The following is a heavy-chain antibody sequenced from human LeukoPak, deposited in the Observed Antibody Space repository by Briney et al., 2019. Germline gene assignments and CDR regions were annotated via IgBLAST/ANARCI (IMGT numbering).Heavy chain of an antibody. CDR2: IIPIFGTA. J-gene: IGHJ6*03. CDR1: GGTFSSYA. D-gene: IGHD3-22*01. CDR3: ARGYYYDSSGYSTYYYYYMDV. V-gene: IGHV1-69*05. Sequence: ASVKVSCKASGGTFSSYAISWVRQAPGQGLEWMGGIIPIFGTASYAQKFQGRVTITTDESTSTAYMELSSLRSEDTAVYYCARGYYYDSSGYSTYYYYYMDVWGKGTTVTVSS.